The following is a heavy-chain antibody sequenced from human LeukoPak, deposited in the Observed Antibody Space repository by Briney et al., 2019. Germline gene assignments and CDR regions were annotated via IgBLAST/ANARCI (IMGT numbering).Heavy chain of an antibody. CDR3: ARDLVADTFDI. V-gene: IGHV3-53*01. Sequence: PGGSLRLSCAASGFTVSSNYMSWVRQAPGKGLEWVSTIYTGGNTYYADSVKGRFTISRDNSKNTLYLQMNSLRAEDTAMYYCARDLVADTFDIWGQGTVVTVSS. CDR2: IYTGGNT. CDR1: GFTVSSNY. J-gene: IGHJ3*02. D-gene: IGHD2-8*02.